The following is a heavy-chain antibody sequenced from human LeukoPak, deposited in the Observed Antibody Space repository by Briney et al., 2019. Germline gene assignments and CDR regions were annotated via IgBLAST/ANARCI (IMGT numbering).Heavy chain of an antibody. CDR3: ARHKFLYGSGSSGAFDI. V-gene: IGHV5-51*01. J-gene: IGHJ3*02. D-gene: IGHD3-10*01. CDR2: IYLGDSDT. CDR1: GYSFTSYW. Sequence: PGESLKISCKGSGYSFTSYWIGWVRQMPGKGLEWMGIIYLGDSDTRYSPSFQGQVTISADKSISTAYLQWSSLKASDTAMYYCARHKFLYGSGSSGAFDIWGQGTMVTVSS.